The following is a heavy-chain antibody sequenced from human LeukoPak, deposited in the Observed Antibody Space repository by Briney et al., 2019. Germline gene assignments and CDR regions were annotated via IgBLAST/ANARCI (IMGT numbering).Heavy chain of an antibody. CDR2: INHSGST. CDR1: GGSFSGYY. CDR3: ARGAWGGSYRPFDY. V-gene: IGHV4-34*01. Sequence: SETLSLTCAVYGGSFSGYYWSWIRQPPGKGLEWIGEINHSGSTNYNPSLKSRVIISVDMSKNQFSLKLSSVTAADTAVYYCARGAWGGSYRPFDYWGQGTLVTVSS. J-gene: IGHJ4*02. D-gene: IGHD3-16*02.